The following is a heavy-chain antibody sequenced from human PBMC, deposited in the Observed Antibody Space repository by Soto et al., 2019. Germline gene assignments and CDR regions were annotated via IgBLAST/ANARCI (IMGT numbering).Heavy chain of an antibody. Sequence: GASVKVSCKASGYTFTSYYMHWVRQAPGRGLEWMGIINPSGGSTSYAQKFQGRVTMTRDTSTSTVYMELSSLRSEDTAVYYCARDQQQLVHYYYYGMDVWGQGTTVTVSS. J-gene: IGHJ6*02. CDR3: ARDQQQLVHYYYYGMDV. CDR2: INPSGGST. CDR1: GYTFTSYY. V-gene: IGHV1-46*01. D-gene: IGHD6-13*01.